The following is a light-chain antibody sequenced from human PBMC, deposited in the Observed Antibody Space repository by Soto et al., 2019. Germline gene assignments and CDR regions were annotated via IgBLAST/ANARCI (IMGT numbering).Light chain of an antibody. V-gene: IGKV3-11*01. CDR2: DAS. CDR3: HQRSTWPFT. J-gene: IGKJ3*01. CDR1: QSISSY. Sequence: EIVLTQSPATLSLSPGERATLSCRASQSISSYLAWYQQKPDQAPRLLIYDASNRATGIPARFSGSGSGTYFTLTISSLEPEDFAVYYCHQRSTWPFTFGPGTNVDIK.